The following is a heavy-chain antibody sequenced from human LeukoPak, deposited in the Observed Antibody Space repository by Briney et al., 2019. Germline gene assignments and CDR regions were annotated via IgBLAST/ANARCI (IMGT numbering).Heavy chain of an antibody. Sequence: SQTLSLTCTVSGGSISSGGYYWSWIRQHPGKGLEWIGYIYYSGSTYYNPSLKSRVTISVDTSKNQFSLKLSSVTAADTAMYYCASSYGSGSYQYIIGDLPIYGMDVWGKGTTVTVSS. CDR1: GGSISSGGYY. CDR2: IYYSGST. D-gene: IGHD3-10*01. J-gene: IGHJ6*04. CDR3: ASSYGSGSYQYIIGDLPIYGMDV. V-gene: IGHV4-31*03.